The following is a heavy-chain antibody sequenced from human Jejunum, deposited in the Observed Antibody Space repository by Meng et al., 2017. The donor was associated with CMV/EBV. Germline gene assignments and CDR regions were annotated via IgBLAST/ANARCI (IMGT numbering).Heavy chain of an antibody. V-gene: IGHV4-39*07. J-gene: IGHJ4*02. D-gene: IGHD3/OR15-3a*01. CDR2: VSYDGIT. CDR3: ARDVNIAWFFY. CDR1: GGSISTNTYY. Sequence: CSRSGGSISTNTYYWCWIRQPPGKGLEWIGSVSYDGITYYNPSLKSRVTMSLDTSKTQFSLRLSSVTAADTAVYYCARDVNIAWFFYWGQGILVTVSS.